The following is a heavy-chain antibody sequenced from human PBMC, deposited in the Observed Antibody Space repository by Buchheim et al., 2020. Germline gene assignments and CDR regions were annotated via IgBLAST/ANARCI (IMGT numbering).Heavy chain of an antibody. D-gene: IGHD3/OR15-3a*01. Sequence: QLQLQESGPGLVKPSETLSLTCTVSGGSISSSSYYWGWIRQPPGKGLEWIGSIYYSGSTYYNPSLKSRVTISVDTSKNQFSLKLSSVTAADTAVYYCARLLGPYYYYYGIDVWGQGTT. CDR3: ARLLGPYYYYYGIDV. CDR2: IYYSGST. CDR1: GGSISSSSYY. J-gene: IGHJ6*02. V-gene: IGHV4-39*01.